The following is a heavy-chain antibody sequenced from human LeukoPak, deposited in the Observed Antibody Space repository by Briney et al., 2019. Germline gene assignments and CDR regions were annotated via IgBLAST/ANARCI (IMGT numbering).Heavy chain of an antibody. J-gene: IGHJ4*02. Sequence: GASVKVSCKASGYTFTGYYMHWVRQAPGQGLEWMGWINPNSGGTNYAQKFQGRVTMTRDMSTSTVYMELSSLRSEDTAVYYCARDYPFESITMVRGTFDYWGQGTLVTVSS. D-gene: IGHD3-10*01. CDR2: INPNSGGT. V-gene: IGHV1-2*02. CDR1: GYTFTGYY. CDR3: ARDYPFESITMVRGTFDY.